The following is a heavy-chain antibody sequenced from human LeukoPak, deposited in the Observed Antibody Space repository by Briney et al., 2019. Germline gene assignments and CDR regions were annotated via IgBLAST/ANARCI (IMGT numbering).Heavy chain of an antibody. D-gene: IGHD5-18*01. CDR1: GGSISSYY. Sequence: SETLSLTCTVSGGSISSYYWSCIRQPPGKGLEWIGYIYYSGSTNYNPSLKSRVTISVDTSKNQFSLKLSSVTAADTAVYYCARRPGGYSYGFPMYYFDYWGQGTLVTVSS. J-gene: IGHJ4*02. CDR2: IYYSGST. V-gene: IGHV4-59*08. CDR3: ARRPGGYSYGFPMYYFDY.